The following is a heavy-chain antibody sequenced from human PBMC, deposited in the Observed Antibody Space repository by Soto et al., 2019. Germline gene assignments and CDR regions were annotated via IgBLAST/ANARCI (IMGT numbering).Heavy chain of an antibody. J-gene: IGHJ6*02. D-gene: IGHD3-3*01. V-gene: IGHV1-18*01. CDR2: ISAYNGNT. CDR1: GYTFTSYG. CDR3: AIASGITIFGVVPRSSMDV. Sequence: GASVKVSCKASGYTFTSYGISWVRQAPGQGLEWMGWISAYNGNTNYAQKLQGRVTMTTDTSTSTANMEKSRLISDDTAVFYCAIASGITIFGVVPRSSMDVWGQGTTVTVSS.